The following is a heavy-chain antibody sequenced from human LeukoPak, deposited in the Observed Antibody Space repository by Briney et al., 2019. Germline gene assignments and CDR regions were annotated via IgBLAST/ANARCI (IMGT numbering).Heavy chain of an antibody. D-gene: IGHD2-21*02. CDR2: IIPIFGTA. CDR1: GGTFSSYA. J-gene: IGHJ6*02. V-gene: IGHV1-69*13. CDR3: ASSLGVTSDYYYYGMDV. Sequence: ASVKVSCKASGGTFSSYAISWVRQAPGQGLEWMGEIIPIFGTANYAQKFQGRVTITADESTSTAYMELSSLRSEDTAVYYCASSLGVTSDYYYYGMDVWGQGTTVTVSS.